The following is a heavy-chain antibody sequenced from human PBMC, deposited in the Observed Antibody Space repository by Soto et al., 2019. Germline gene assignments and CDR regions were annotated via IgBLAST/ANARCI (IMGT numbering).Heavy chain of an antibody. CDR1: GFTFSSYA. V-gene: IGHV3-30-3*01. D-gene: IGHD6-19*01. J-gene: IGHJ4*02. CDR3: AREAVADHFDY. Sequence: QVQLVESGGGVVQPGRSLRLSCAASGFTFSSYAMHWVRQAPGKGLEWVAVISYDGSNKYYADSVKGRFTISRDNSKNTLYLQMNRLRAEDTAVYYCAREAVADHFDYWGQGTLVTVSS. CDR2: ISYDGSNK.